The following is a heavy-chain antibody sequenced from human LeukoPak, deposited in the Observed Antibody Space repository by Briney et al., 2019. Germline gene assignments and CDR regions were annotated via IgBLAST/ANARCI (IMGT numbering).Heavy chain of an antibody. CDR3: ARVCSWNTSDDY. D-gene: IGHD1/OR15-1a*01. J-gene: IGHJ4*02. CDR2: INPEGGVT. V-gene: IGHV3-74*01. Sequence: GGSLRLSCGDSGFTFTSHWMYWVRQAPGKGLGWVSQINPEGGVTNYAETVRGRFTISRDTSKNRLYLQMSSLRVDDTAVYYCARVCSWNTSDDYWGQGTLVTVSS. CDR1: GFTFTSHW.